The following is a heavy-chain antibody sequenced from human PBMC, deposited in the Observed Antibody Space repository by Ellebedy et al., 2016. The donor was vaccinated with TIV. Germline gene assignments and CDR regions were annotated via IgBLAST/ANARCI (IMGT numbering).Heavy chain of an antibody. D-gene: IGHD4-23*01. J-gene: IGHJ2*01. V-gene: IGHV4-31*03. CDR3: ARGGAGGYWYFDL. CDR1: GGSISSGGHY. Sequence: MPSETLSLTCTFSGGSISSGGHYCSWIRQHPGKGLEWIGYIYYSGSTNYKPSLKSRVTISVDTSKNKFSLKLNSVTAADTAVYYCARGGAGGYWYFDLWGRGTLVTVSS. CDR2: IYYSGST.